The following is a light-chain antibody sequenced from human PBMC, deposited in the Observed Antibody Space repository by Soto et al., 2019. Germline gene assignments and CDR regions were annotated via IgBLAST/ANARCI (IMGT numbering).Light chain of an antibody. V-gene: IGLV2-14*01. Sequence: QSVLTQPASVSGSPRQSITISCTGTSNDIGDYNYVSWYQQHPGKAPKLMIYEVSKRPSGVSNRFSGSKSGNTASLTISGLQAEDEADYYCSSYTTSSTLLFGGGTKLTVL. J-gene: IGLJ2*01. CDR1: SNDIGDYNY. CDR3: SSYTTSSTLL. CDR2: EVS.